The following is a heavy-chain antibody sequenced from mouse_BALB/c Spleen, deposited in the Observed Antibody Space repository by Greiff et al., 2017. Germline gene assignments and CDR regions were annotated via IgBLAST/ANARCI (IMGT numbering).Heavy chain of an antibody. D-gene: IGHD4-1*01. CDR1: GYTFTSYW. CDR2: IYPSDSYT. V-gene: IGHV1-69*02. J-gene: IGHJ3*01. CDR3: TRESNWAWCAY. Sequence: QVQLQQPGAELVRPGASVKLSCKASGYTFTSYWINWVKQRPGQGLEWIGNIYPSDSYTNYNQKFKDKATLTVDKSSSTAYMQLSSPTSEDSAVYYCTRESNWAWCAYWGQGTLVTVSA.